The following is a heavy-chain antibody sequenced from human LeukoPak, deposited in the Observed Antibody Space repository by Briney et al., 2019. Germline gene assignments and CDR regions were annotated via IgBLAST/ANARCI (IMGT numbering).Heavy chain of an antibody. CDR3: ARGSSSSIGYYYYYMDV. D-gene: IGHD6-6*01. CDR1: GFTFSSYA. J-gene: IGHJ6*03. Sequence: PGGSLRLSCAASGFTFSSYAMHWVRQAPGKGLEWVAVISYDGSNKYYADSVKGRFTISRDNSMNTLYLQMNSLRAEDTAVYYCARGSSSSIGYYYYYMDVWGKGTTVTVSS. CDR2: ISYDGSNK. V-gene: IGHV3-30*04.